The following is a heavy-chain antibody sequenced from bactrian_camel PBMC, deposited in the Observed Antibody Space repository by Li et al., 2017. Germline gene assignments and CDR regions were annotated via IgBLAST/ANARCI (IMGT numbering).Heavy chain of an antibody. D-gene: IGHD5*01. Sequence: HVQLVESGGASVQAGGSLKLSCAASGYTSGGNCMAWFRQAPGKGLEWVPSIADGDTYYADSVKGRFTISRDNAKNTLYLQLNSLKSEDTAVYYCVRDSETGWAFGYWGQGTQVTVS. CDR1: GYTSGGNC. V-gene: IGHV3S6*01. CDR3: VRDSETGWAFGY. J-gene: IGHJ6*01. CDR2: IADGDT.